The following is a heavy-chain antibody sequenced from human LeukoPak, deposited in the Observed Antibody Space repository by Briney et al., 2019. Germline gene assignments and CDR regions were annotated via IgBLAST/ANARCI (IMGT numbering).Heavy chain of an antibody. CDR1: GFTFSSHW. CDR2: IKQDGSEK. J-gene: IGHJ4*02. D-gene: IGHD6-19*01. V-gene: IGHV3-7*01. CDR3: ASGSGWYFDY. Sequence: PGGSLRLSCAASGFTFSSHWMSWVRQAPGKGLEWVANIKQDGSEKYYVDSVKGRFTISRDNAKNSLYLQMNSLRAEDTAIYYCASGSGWYFDYWDQGTLVTVSS.